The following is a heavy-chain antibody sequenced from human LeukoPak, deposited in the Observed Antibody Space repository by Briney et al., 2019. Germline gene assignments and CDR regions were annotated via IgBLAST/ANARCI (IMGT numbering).Heavy chain of an antibody. CDR3: ARGGSGRWPMNY. Sequence: PSQTLSLTCAVSGGSISSGGYSWSWIRQPPGKGLEWIGYIYHSGSTYYNPSLKSRVTISVDRSKNQFSLKLSSVTAADTAVYYCARGGSGRWPMNYWGQGTLVTVSS. V-gene: IGHV4-30-2*01. CDR2: IYHSGST. CDR1: GGSISSGGYS. D-gene: IGHD3-10*01. J-gene: IGHJ4*02.